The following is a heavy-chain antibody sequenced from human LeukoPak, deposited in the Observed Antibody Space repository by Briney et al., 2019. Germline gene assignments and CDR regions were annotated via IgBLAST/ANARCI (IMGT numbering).Heavy chain of an antibody. J-gene: IGHJ6*02. CDR2: ISAYNGNT. CDR1: GYTFTSYG. V-gene: IGHV1-18*01. CDR3: AREKIVVVIPYYYGMDV. D-gene: IGHD3-22*01. Sequence: ASVKVSCKASGYTFTSYGISWVRQAPGQGLEWMGWISAYNGNTNYAQKLQGRVTMTTDTSTSTVYMELSSLRSEDTAVYYCAREKIVVVIPYYYGMDVWGQGTTVTVSS.